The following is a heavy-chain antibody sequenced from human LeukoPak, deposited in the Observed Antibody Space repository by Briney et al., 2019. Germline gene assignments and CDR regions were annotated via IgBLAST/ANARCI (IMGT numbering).Heavy chain of an antibody. CDR2: ISYDGSNK. J-gene: IGHJ4*02. CDR1: GFTFSSYA. D-gene: IGHD6-6*01. V-gene: IGHV3-30*04. CDR3: AKDLNPYSSSSSDY. Sequence: GGSLRLSCAASGFTFSSYAMHWVRQAPGKGLEWVAVISYDGSNKYYADSVKGRFTISRDNSKNTLYLQMNSLRAEDTAVHYCAKDLNPYSSSSSDYWGQGTLVTVSS.